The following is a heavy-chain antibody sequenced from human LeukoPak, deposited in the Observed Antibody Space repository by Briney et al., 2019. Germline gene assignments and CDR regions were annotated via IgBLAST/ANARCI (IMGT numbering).Heavy chain of an antibody. Sequence: ASVKVSCKASGYTFTGYYMHWVRQAPGQGLEWMGWINPNSGGTNYAQKFQGWVTMTRDTSISTAYMELSRLRSDDTAVYYCASMAFNNGTYAYWGQGTLVTVSA. J-gene: IGHJ4*02. CDR2: INPNSGGT. V-gene: IGHV1-2*04. CDR1: GYTFTGYY. D-gene: IGHD1-1*01. CDR3: ASMAFNNGTYAY.